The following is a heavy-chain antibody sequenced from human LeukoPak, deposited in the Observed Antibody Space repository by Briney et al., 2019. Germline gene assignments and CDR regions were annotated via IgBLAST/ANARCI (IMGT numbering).Heavy chain of an antibody. CDR2: IKQDGSEK. Sequence: GGSLRLSRAVPGFTFSSSWMSWVRHAPGKGLERVANIKQDGSEKYYVAYVKGRFTISRDNGKNSLYLQMKSLRAEDTAVYYCARSVGYSYDYYFDYWGEGTLVTV. J-gene: IGHJ4*02. CDR3: ARSVGYSYDYYFDY. CDR1: GFTFSSSW. D-gene: IGHD5-18*01. V-gene: IGHV3-7*01.